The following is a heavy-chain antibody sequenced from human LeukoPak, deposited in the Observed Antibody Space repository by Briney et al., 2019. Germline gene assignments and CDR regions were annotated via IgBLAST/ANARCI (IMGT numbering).Heavy chain of an antibody. CDR2: ISGSGGSS. D-gene: IGHD3-22*01. V-gene: IGHV3-23*01. CDR3: AKGAYYDSSGYYYFGY. J-gene: IGHJ4*02. Sequence: PGGSLRLSCAASGFTFSSYAMSWVRQAPGKGLEWVSAISGSGGSSYYADSVKGRFTISRDNSKNTLYLQLNSLRAEDAAVYFCAKGAYYDSSGYYYFGYWGQGTLVTVSS. CDR1: GFTFSSYA.